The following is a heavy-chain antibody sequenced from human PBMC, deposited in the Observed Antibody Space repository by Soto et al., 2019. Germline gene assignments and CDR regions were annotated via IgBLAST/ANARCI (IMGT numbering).Heavy chain of an antibody. CDR1: GFTFSSYD. D-gene: IGHD1-26*01. Sequence: EVQLVESGGGLVQPGGSLRLSCAASGFTFSSYDMHWVRQATGKGLEWVSAIGTAGDTYYPGSVKGRLTISRENAKNSLYLQMNSLRAGDTAVYYCAREDRGGWFDPWGQGTLVTVSS. CDR2: IGTAGDT. V-gene: IGHV3-13*01. J-gene: IGHJ5*02. CDR3: AREDRGGWFDP.